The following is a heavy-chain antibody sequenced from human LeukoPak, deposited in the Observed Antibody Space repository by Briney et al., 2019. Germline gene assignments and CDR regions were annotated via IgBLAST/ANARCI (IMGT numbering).Heavy chain of an antibody. D-gene: IGHD1-26*01. V-gene: IGHV4-34*01. CDR3: ARLGGRELLTYYYYYYMDV. CDR1: GGSIRSYY. Sequence: SETLSLTCIVSGGSIRSYYWSWIRQPPGKGLEWIGEINHSGSTNYNPSLKSRVTISVDTSKNQFSLKLSSVTAADTAVYYCARLGGRELLTYYYYYYMDVWGKGTTVTVSS. CDR2: INHSGST. J-gene: IGHJ6*03.